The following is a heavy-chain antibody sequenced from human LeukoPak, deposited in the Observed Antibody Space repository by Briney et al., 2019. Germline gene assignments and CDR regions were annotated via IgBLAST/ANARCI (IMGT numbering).Heavy chain of an antibody. CDR3: AQSGSYYYDSSGYYKS. V-gene: IGHV3-23*01. CDR2: ISGSGGST. CDR1: GFTFSSYA. D-gene: IGHD3-22*01. J-gene: IGHJ5*02. Sequence: GGSLRLSCAASGFTFSSYAMSWVRQAPGKGLEWVSAISGSGGSTYYADSVKGRFTISRDNSKNTLYLQMNSLRAEDTAVYYCAQSGSYYYDSSGYYKSWDQGTLVTVSS.